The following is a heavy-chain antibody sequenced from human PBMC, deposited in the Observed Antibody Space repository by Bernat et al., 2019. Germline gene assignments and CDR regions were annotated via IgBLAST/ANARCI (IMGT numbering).Heavy chain of an antibody. V-gene: IGHV3-30-3*01. CDR2: ISYDGSNK. Sequence: QVQLVESGGGVVQHGRSLRLSCAASGFTFSSYAMHWVRQAPGKGLEWVAVISYDGSNKYYADSVKGRFTISRDNSKNTLYLQMNSLRAEDTAVYYCARGKEGYFDYWGQGTLVTVSS. J-gene: IGHJ4*02. CDR3: ARGKEGYFDY. CDR1: GFTFSSYA.